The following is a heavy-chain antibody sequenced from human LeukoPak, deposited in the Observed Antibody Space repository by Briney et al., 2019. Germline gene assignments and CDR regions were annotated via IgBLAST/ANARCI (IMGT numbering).Heavy chain of an antibody. CDR1: GFTFSSYN. J-gene: IGHJ4*02. Sequence: GGSLRLSCAASGFTFSSYNMNWVRQAPGKGLEWVSSISSSSSYIYYAGSMKGRFTISRDNAKNSLYLQMNSLRAEDTAVYYCARACSGGSCYYFDYWGQGTLVTVSS. D-gene: IGHD2-15*01. V-gene: IGHV3-21*01. CDR2: ISSSSSYI. CDR3: ARACSGGSCYYFDY.